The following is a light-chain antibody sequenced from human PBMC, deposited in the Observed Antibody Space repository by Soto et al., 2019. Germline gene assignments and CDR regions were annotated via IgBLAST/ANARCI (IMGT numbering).Light chain of an antibody. CDR2: DVS. CDR3: SSYTSSSPVV. CDR1: SSDVGAYKY. Sequence: QSVLTQPASVSGSPGQSITISCTGTSSDVGAYKYVSWYQQHPGKAPKLMIYDVSNRPSGVSNRFSGSKSGNTASLTISGLQAEDEADYYCSSYTSSSPVVFGGGTQLTVL. J-gene: IGLJ2*01. V-gene: IGLV2-14*03.